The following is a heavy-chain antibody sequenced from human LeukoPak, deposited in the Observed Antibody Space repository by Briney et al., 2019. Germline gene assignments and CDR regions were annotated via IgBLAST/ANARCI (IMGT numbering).Heavy chain of an antibody. V-gene: IGHV3-23*01. CDR2: MSGSGYHTYYADSDKT. J-gene: IGHJ4*02. CDR1: GFDFNNYA. CDR3: AKGAAIDH. Sequence: PGGSLRLSCAASGFDFNNYAMSWVRQGPGKRLEWVSAMSGSGYHTYYADSDKTYYADSVKGRFTISRDNSKSTVYLHMNNLRPXDTXIXYCAKGAAIDHWGQGTLVTVSS.